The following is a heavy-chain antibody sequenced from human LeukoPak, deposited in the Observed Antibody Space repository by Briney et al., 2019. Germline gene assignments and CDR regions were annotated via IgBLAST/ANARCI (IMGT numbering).Heavy chain of an antibody. CDR3: AKDQWSFSYFDY. J-gene: IGHJ4*02. CDR2: ISGSGISS. D-gene: IGHD1-26*01. CDR1: GFTFSSYA. Sequence: GGSLRLSCAASGFTFSSYAMSWVRQAPGKGLEWVSDISGSGISSYYADSVKGRFTISRDNSKNTLYLQMNSLRAEDTAVYYCAKDQWSFSYFDYWGQGTLVTVSS. V-gene: IGHV3-23*01.